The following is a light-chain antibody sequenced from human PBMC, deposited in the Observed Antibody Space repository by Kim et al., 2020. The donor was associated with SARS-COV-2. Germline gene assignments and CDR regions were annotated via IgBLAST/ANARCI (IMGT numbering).Light chain of an antibody. CDR1: QDISNY. CDR2: DAS. CDR3: QQYDIPPYT. J-gene: IGKJ2*01. Sequence: SASVGDRVPITCQASQDISNYLNWYQQKAGKAPKLLIYDASNLETGVPSRLSGSGSGTDFTCTISSLQPEDIATYYCQQYDIPPYTFGQGTKLEI. V-gene: IGKV1-33*01.